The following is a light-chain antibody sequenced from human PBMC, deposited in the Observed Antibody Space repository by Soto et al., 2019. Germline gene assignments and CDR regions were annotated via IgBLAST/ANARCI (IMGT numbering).Light chain of an antibody. CDR2: RNN. J-gene: IGLJ2*01. CDR1: TSNVGTYT. CDR3: AAWDDSLNGPV. Sequence: QSVLTQPPSASGTPGQRVTISCSGSTSNVGTYTVDWYQQVPGTAPKLLIYRNNQRPSGVPDRFSGSKSGTSASLAISGLQSEDEAAYYCAAWDDSLNGPVFGGGTKLTVL. V-gene: IGLV1-44*01.